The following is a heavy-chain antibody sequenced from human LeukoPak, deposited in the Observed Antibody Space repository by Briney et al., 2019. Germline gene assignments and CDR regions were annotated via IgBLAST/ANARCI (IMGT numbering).Heavy chain of an antibody. J-gene: IGHJ4*02. CDR2: ISSGGTT. V-gene: IGHV3-53*01. D-gene: IGHD3-16*01. CDR3: ASWGPLIAHGY. CDR1: GFPVSSNH. Sequence: GGSLRLSCAVPGFPVSSNHMSWVRQAPGKGLEWVSIISSGGTTYYPDSVKGRFTISRDNSKNTLYLQMNSLRAEDTAVYYCASWGPLIAHGYWGQGTLVTASS.